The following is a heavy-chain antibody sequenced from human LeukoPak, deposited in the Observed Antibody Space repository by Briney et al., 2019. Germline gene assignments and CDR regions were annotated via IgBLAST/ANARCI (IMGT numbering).Heavy chain of an antibody. J-gene: IGHJ6*02. Sequence: TGRSLRLSCAASGFTFSGSAMHWVRQASGKGLEWVGRIRSKANSYATAYAASVKGRFTISRDDSKNTAYLQMNSLKTEDTAVYYCTRPPTYYYYGMDVWGQGTTVTVSS. CDR3: TRPPTYYYYGMDV. V-gene: IGHV3-73*01. CDR2: IRSKANSYAT. CDR1: GFTFSGSA.